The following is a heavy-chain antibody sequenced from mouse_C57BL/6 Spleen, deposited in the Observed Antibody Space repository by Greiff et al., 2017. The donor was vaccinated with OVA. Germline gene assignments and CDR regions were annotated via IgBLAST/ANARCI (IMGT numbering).Heavy chain of an antibody. J-gene: IGHJ4*01. V-gene: IGHV1-82*01. D-gene: IGHD6-1*01. CDR3: ARDPHLAH. CDR1: GYAFSSSW. Sequence: QVQLQQSGPELVKPGASVKISCKASGYAFSSSWMNWVKQRPGKGLEWIGRIYPGDGDTNYNGKFKGKATLTADKSSSTAYMQLSRLTSEDSAVYFCARDPHLAHWGQGTSVTVSS. CDR2: IYPGDGDT.